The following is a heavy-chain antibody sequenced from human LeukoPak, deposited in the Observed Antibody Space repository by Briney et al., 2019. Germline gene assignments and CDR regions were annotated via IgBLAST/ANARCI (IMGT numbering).Heavy chain of an antibody. J-gene: IGHJ6*03. Sequence: ASVKVSCKASGYTFTSYDINWVRQAAGQGLEWMGWMNPNTCKTGYAQKFQGRVTITRDTSTSTVYMDLSRLRSEETAVYYFQRGPRITLIRGGQWYYYMDVWGKGTTVTISS. V-gene: IGHV1-8*03. CDR1: GYTFTSYD. CDR3: QRGPRITLIRGGQWYYYMDV. CDR2: MNPNTCKT. D-gene: IGHD3-10*01.